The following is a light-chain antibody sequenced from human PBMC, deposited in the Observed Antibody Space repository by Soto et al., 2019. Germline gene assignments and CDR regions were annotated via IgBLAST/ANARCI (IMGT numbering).Light chain of an antibody. CDR3: QSYDSSLSVV. J-gene: IGLJ2*01. Sequence: QSVLTQPPSVSGAPGQRVTISCTGSSSNIGAGYDVHWYKQLPGTAPKLLIYGNSNRPSGVPDRFSGSKSGTSASLAITGLQAEDEADYYCQSYDSSLSVVFGGGIQLTVL. CDR1: SSNIGAGYD. CDR2: GNS. V-gene: IGLV1-40*01.